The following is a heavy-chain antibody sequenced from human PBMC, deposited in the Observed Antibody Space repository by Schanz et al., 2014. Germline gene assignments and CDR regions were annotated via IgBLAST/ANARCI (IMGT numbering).Heavy chain of an antibody. V-gene: IGHV1-8*01. CDR3: ARSAGRDFWSVYYTRFDY. D-gene: IGHD3-3*01. CDR2: MNPKTGNT. J-gene: IGHJ4*02. CDR1: GFNFNNYD. Sequence: QVQLVQSGAEVKKPGASVKVSCTASGFNFNNYDINWVRQATGQGLEWMGWMNPKTGNTDHAQKFQGGVSMTTDASTSTVYMELRSLRSDDTAVYYCARSAGRDFWSVYYTRFDYWGQGTLVTVSS.